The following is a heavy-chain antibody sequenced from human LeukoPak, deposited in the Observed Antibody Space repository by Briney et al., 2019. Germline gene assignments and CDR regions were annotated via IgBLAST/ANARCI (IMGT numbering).Heavy chain of an antibody. J-gene: IGHJ4*02. CDR3: ARGRADDY. Sequence: GGSLRLSCAASGFTFTNYAMSWVRQAPGRGLEWVSVIYSGGSTYYADSVKGRFTISRDNSKNTLYLQMNSLRAEDTAVYYCARGRADDYWGQGTLVTVSS. CDR2: IYSGGST. CDR1: GFTFTNYA. V-gene: IGHV3-53*01. D-gene: IGHD1-26*01.